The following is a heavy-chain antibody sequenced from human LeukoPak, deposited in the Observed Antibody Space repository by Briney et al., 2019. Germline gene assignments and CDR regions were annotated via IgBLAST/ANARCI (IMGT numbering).Heavy chain of an antibody. CDR2: IYDSGST. Sequence: SETLSLTCTVSGGSIRSSYYYWGWIRQPPGKGLEWIGSIYDSGSTYYNPSLKSRVTISVDTSKNQFSLKLSSVTAADTAVYYCARAGKITIFGVVTKNWFDPWGQGTLVTVSS. D-gene: IGHD3-3*01. CDR3: ARAGKITIFGVVTKNWFDP. V-gene: IGHV4-39*07. CDR1: GGSIRSSYYY. J-gene: IGHJ5*02.